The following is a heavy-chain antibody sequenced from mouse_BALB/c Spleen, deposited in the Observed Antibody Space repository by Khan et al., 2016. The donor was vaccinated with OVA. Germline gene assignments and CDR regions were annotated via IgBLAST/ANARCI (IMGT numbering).Heavy chain of an antibody. CDR3: ARGYFGNYEFVY. CDR2: IFPGTGTT. CDR1: GYTFPSYW. Sequence: QVQLQQSGAELVKPGTSVKLSCKTSGYTFPSYWIQWVKQRPGQGLGWIGQIFPGTGTTYYNENFKDKATLTVDTSSNSAYMQLTSLTSEDSAVDFWARGYFGNYEFVYWGQGTLVTVSP. D-gene: IGHD2-1*01. J-gene: IGHJ3*01. V-gene: IGHV1S132*01.